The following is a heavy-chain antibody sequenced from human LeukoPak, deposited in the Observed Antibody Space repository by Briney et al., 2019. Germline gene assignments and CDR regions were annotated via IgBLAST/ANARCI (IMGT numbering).Heavy chain of an antibody. CDR3: AKRYCSGGSCYSNYYYYYGMDV. CDR1: GFTFSSYA. V-gene: IGHV3-23*01. Sequence: GGSLRLSCAASGFTFSSYAMSWVRQAPGKGLEWVSAISGSGGSTYYADSVKGRFTISRDNSKNTLYLQMNSLRAEDTAVYYCAKRYCSGGSCYSNYYYYYGMDVWGQGTTVTVSS. J-gene: IGHJ6*02. D-gene: IGHD2-15*01. CDR2: ISGSGGST.